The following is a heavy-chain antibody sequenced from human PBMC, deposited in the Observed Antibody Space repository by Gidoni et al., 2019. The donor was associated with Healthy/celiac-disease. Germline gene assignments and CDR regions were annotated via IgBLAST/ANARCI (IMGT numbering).Heavy chain of an antibody. Sequence: EVQLVQSGAEVKKPGESLRISCKGSGYSFTSYWISWVRQMPGKGLEWMGRIDPSDSYTNYSPSFQGHVTISADKSISTAYLQWSSLKASDTAMYYCARPAGYSSSWLPDAFDIWGQGTMVTVSS. V-gene: IGHV5-10-1*03. CDR2: IDPSDSYT. CDR3: ARPAGYSSSWLPDAFDI. D-gene: IGHD6-13*01. CDR1: GYSFTSYW. J-gene: IGHJ3*02.